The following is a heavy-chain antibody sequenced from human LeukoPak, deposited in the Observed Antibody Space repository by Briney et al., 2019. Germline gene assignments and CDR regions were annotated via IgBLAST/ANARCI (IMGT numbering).Heavy chain of an antibody. D-gene: IGHD6-13*01. CDR3: AIGYSSSCFDY. CDR2: INAGNGNT. V-gene: IGHV1-3*01. J-gene: IGHJ4*02. Sequence: PGGSLRLSCAASGYTFTSYAMHWVRQAPGQRLEWMGWINAGNGNTKYSQKFQGRVTITRDTSASTAYMELSSLRSEDTAVYYCAIGYSSSCFDYWGQGTLVTVSS. CDR1: GYTFTSYA.